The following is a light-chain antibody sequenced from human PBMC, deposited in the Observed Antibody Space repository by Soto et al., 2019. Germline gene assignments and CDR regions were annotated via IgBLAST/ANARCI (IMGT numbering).Light chain of an antibody. J-gene: IGKJ5*01. CDR2: AAS. CDR3: QKYNSAPPVT. V-gene: IGKV1-27*01. Sequence: IHITQSASALSASVGDRLTITRRSSQVIRNYLAWYQQKPGKVPKLLIYAASTLQSGVPSRFSGSGSGTDFTLPISSRQPEDVATYYCQKYNSAPPVTFGQGTRLEIK. CDR1: QVIRNY.